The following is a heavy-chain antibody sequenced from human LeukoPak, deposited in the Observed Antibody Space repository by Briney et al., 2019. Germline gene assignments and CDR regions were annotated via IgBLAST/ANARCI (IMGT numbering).Heavy chain of an antibody. CDR2: INPSGGST. CDR1: GYTFTSYY. CDR3: ARDQYGLRFLEWLSQPDNWFDP. V-gene: IGHV1-46*01. D-gene: IGHD3-3*01. J-gene: IGHJ5*02. Sequence: ASVKVSCKASGYTFTSYYMHWVRQAPGQGLEWMGIINPSGGSTSYAQKFQGRVTMTRDTSTSTAYMELRSLRSDDTAVYYCARDQYGLRFLEWLSQPDNWFDPWGQGTLVTVSS.